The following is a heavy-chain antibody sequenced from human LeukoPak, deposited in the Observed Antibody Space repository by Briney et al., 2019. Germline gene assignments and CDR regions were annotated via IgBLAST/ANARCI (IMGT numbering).Heavy chain of an antibody. CDR2: IIPIFGTA. D-gene: IGHD3-10*01. J-gene: IGHJ4*02. CDR3: ALGAPMVRGVLEVSFDY. V-gene: IGHV1-69*05. CDR1: GGTFSSYA. Sequence: VASEKVSCKASGGTFSSYAISWVRQAPGQGLEWMGGIIPIFGTANYAQKFQGRVTITTDESTSTAYMELSSLRSEDTAVYYCALGAPMVRGVLEVSFDYWGQGTLVTVSS.